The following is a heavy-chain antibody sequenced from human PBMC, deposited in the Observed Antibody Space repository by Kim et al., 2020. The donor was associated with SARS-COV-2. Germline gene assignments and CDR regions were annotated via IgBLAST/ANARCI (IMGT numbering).Heavy chain of an antibody. CDR1: GGSISSYY. D-gene: IGHD3-3*01. CDR3: ARDSWSGSLDY. CDR2: IYYSGST. Sequence: SETLSLICTVSGGSISSYYWSWIRQPPGKGLEWIGYIYYSGSTNYNPSLKSRVTISVDTSKNQFSLKLSSVTASDTAVYYCARDSWSGSLDYWGQGTLVTVSS. J-gene: IGHJ4*02. V-gene: IGHV4-59*01.